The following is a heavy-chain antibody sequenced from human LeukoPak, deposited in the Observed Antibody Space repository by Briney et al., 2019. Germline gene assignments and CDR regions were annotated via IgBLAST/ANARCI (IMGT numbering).Heavy chain of an antibody. CDR2: ISSNGGST. D-gene: IGHD6-19*01. CDR3: ARLPYLYSSGWSYYYYYGMDV. J-gene: IGHJ6*02. V-gene: IGHV3-64D*06. Sequence: GGSLRLSCSASGFTFSSYAMHWVRQAPGKGLEYVSAISSNGGSTYYADSVKGRFTISRDNSKNTLYLQMSSLRAEDTAVYYCARLPYLYSSGWSYYYYYGMDVWGQGTTVTVSS. CDR1: GFTFSSYA.